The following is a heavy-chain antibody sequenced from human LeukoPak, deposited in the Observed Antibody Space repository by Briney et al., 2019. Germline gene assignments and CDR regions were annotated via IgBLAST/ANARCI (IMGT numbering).Heavy chain of an antibody. CDR2: IYHSGST. J-gene: IGHJ4*02. V-gene: IGHV4-4*02. CDR3: ARVYYYDSSGRFDY. Sequence: PSETLSLTCAVSGGSISSSNWWSWVRQPPGKGLAWIGEIYHSGSTNYNPSLKSRVTISVDKSKNQFSLKLSSVTVADTAVYYCARVYYYDSSGRFDYWGQGTLVTVSS. D-gene: IGHD3-22*01. CDR1: GGSISSSNW.